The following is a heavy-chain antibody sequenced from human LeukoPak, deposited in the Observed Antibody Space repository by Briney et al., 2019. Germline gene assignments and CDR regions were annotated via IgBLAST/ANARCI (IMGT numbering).Heavy chain of an antibody. V-gene: IGHV1-18*01. CDR2: ISAYNGNT. Sequence: GASVKVSCKASGYTFTRYGISWGRQAPGQGLEWMGCISAYNGNTNYAQKLQGRVTMTTDTSPSTAYMELRSLRSDDTAVYYCARAIGRALRLESYYYYMDVWGKGTTVTVSS. CDR3: ARAIGRALRLESYYYYMDV. CDR1: GYTFTRYG. D-gene: IGHD3-16*01. J-gene: IGHJ6*03.